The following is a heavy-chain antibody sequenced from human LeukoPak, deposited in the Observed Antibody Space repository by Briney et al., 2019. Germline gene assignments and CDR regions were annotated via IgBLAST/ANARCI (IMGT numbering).Heavy chain of an antibody. CDR1: GYPLTSYD. Sequence: ASVKVSCKASGYPLTSYDLNWVRQAPGQRLEWMGCMNVMSGTADYAPKFQGRVTMTRNTSISTAYMELSSLRPEDTAVYYCARLPGYFGASWGQGTLVTVSS. V-gene: IGHV1-8*01. J-gene: IGHJ5*02. D-gene: IGHD4/OR15-4a*01. CDR3: ARLPGYFGAS. CDR2: MNVMSGTA.